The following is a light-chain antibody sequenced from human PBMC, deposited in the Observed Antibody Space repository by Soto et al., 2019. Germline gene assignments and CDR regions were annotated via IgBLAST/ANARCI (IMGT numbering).Light chain of an antibody. V-gene: IGKV3-20*01. CDR1: QSVPNSR. CDR2: GAS. J-gene: IGKJ1*01. Sequence: EIVLTQSPDTLSLSPGERATLSCRASQSVPNSRLAWYQQKPGQAPRLLIFGASIRDTGIPDRFSGSGSGTDFTLTISRLEPEDFAVYYCHQYGSSPGTFGQGTKVEIK. CDR3: HQYGSSPGT.